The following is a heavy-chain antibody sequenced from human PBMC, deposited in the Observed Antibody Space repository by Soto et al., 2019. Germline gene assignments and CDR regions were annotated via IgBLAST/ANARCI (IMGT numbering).Heavy chain of an antibody. CDR3: VKVLARGVGVPRFYFDS. D-gene: IGHD2-2*01. V-gene: IGHV3-74*01. Sequence: GGSLRLSCAASGFTFSNSWMHWVRQVSGKGLEWVSRINADGTSTSYADSVKGRFTISRDNAKNTLYLHVNSLRAEDTAVYYCVKVLARGVGVPRFYFDSWGQGALVTAPQ. CDR2: INADGTST. CDR1: GFTFSNSW. J-gene: IGHJ4*02.